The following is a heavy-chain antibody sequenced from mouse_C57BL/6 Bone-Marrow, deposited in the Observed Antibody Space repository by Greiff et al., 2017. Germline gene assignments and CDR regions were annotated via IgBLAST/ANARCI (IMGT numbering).Heavy chain of an antibody. J-gene: IGHJ4*01. CDR2: INPGSGGT. D-gene: IGHD1-1*01. V-gene: IGHV1-54*01. CDR1: GYAFTNYL. Sequence: VQLQQSGAELVRPGTSVKVSCKASGYAFTNYLIEWVKQRPGQGLEWIGVINPGSGGTNYNEKFKGKATLTADKSSSTAYMQLSSLTSADSAVYFCARYYGRVYAMDYWGQGTSVTVSS. CDR3: ARYYGRVYAMDY.